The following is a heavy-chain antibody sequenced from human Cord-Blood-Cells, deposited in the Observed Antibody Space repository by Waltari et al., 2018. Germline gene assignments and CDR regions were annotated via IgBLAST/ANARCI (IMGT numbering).Heavy chain of an antibody. V-gene: IGHV4-34*01. CDR3: ARGVAVAGSGDY. CDR2: INHSGST. CDR1: GGSFRGYY. Sequence: QVQLQQWGAGLLKPSETLSLPCAVYGGSFRGYYWSWIRQPPGKGLEWIGEINHSGSTNYNPSLKSRVTISGDTSKNQFSLKLSSVTAADTAVYYCARGVAVAGSGDYWGQGTLVTVSS. J-gene: IGHJ4*02. D-gene: IGHD6-19*01.